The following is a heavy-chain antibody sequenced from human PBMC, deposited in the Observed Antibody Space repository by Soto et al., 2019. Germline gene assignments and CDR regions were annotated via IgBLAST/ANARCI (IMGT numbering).Heavy chain of an antibody. CDR1: GFTFSSYA. D-gene: IGHD5-12*01. Sequence: GGSLRLSCAASGFTFSSYAMHWVRQAPGKGLEWVAVISYDGSNKYYADSVKGRFTISRDNSKNTLYLQMNSLRAEDTAVYYCARDYYRFNSGYGFSMDVWGQGSTVTVSS. CDR2: ISYDGSNK. V-gene: IGHV3-30-3*01. J-gene: IGHJ6*02. CDR3: ARDYYRFNSGYGFSMDV.